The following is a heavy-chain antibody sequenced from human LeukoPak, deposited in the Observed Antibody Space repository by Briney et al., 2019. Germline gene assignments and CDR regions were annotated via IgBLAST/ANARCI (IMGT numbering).Heavy chain of an antibody. J-gene: IGHJ6*02. Sequence: GGSLRLSCAASGFTFSRYSMNWIRQAPGKGLEWVSSISSSSSNMYYADSVKGRFSISRDNAKNSLYLQMNSLRAEDTAVYYCARGIPELDVWGQGTTVTVSS. CDR2: ISSSSSNM. V-gene: IGHV3-21*01. CDR1: GFTFSRYS. CDR3: ARGIPELDV.